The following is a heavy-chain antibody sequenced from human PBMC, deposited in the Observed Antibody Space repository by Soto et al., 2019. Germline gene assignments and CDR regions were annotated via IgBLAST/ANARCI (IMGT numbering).Heavy chain of an antibody. D-gene: IGHD6-19*01. J-gene: IGHJ4*02. CDR1: GFTFSSYA. Sequence: EVQLLESGGGLVQPGGSLRLSCAASGFTFSSYAMSWVRQAPGKGLEWVSAISGSGGSTFYADSVKGRFTISRDDAENSLYLQMNSLRVEDTAMYYCTRGAAVAGIDYWGQGTLVTVSS. V-gene: IGHV3-23*01. CDR2: ISGSGGST. CDR3: TRGAAVAGIDY.